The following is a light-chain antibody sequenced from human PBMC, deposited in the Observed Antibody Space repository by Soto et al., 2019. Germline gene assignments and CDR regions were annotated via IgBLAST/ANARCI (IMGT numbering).Light chain of an antibody. CDR3: QQYTSWPFT. V-gene: IGKV3-11*01. CDR1: QYINTR. J-gene: IGKJ3*01. CDR2: QST. Sequence: DIMFSQSIATLSSIPGDGVTLSCRASQYINTRLAWYQHRPGHAPRLLIYQSTIGAAGIPARFSASGSGTDFTLTISVVQPEDFAFYCCQQYTSWPFTFGPGGKVDIK.